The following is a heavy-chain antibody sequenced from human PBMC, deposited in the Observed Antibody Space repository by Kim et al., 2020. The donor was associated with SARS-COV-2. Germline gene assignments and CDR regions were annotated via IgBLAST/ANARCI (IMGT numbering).Heavy chain of an antibody. CDR2: IYYSGST. CDR3: ARHSSSRRDGWFDP. CDR1: GGSISSYY. J-gene: IGHJ5*02. Sequence: SETLSLTCTVSGGSISSYYWSWIRQPPGKGLEWIGYIYYSGSTNYNPSLKSRVTISVDTSKNQFSLKLSSVTAADTAVYYCARHSSSRRDGWFDPWGQGTLVTVSS. D-gene: IGHD6-13*01. V-gene: IGHV4-59*08.